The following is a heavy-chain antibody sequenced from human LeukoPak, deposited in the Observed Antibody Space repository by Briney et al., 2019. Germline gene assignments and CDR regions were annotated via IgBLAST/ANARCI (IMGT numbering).Heavy chain of an antibody. J-gene: IGHJ4*02. V-gene: IGHV3-33*03. CDR2: IWYDGSNK. CDR3: ARGNTGTGDY. CDR1: GFAFSRYG. D-gene: IGHD1/OR15-1a*01. Sequence: GGSLRLSCAASGFAFSRYGMHWVRQAPGKGLEWVGMIWYDGSNKNYADFVKGRFTISRDNAKNSLYLQMNSLRADDTAVYYCARGNTGTGDYWGQGTLVTVSS.